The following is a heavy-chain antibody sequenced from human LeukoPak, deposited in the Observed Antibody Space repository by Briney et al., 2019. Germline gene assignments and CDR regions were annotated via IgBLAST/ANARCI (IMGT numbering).Heavy chain of an antibody. CDR1: GGTFSSYA. CDR2: IIPIFGTA. Sequence: ASVTVSCTASGGTFSSYAISWVRQAPGQGLEWMGGIIPIFGTANYAQKFQGRVTITADESTSTAYMELSSLRSEDTAVYYCAREIKYSSSYDYYYYGMDVWGQGTTVTVSS. CDR3: AREIKYSSSYDYYYYGMDV. D-gene: IGHD6-6*01. V-gene: IGHV1-69*13. J-gene: IGHJ6*02.